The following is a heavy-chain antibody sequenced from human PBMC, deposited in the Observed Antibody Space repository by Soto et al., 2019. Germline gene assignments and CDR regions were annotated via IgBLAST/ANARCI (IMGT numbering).Heavy chain of an antibody. Sequence: QVQLVQSGAEVKKPGSSVKVACKASGGTFSSYTISRVLQAPGQGLEWMGRIIPILGIANYPQKFQGRVTLPAHKSTSTAYMDLSSLRSEDTSVYYWVRFIRSYSCYDTPDYWGNGTQVTVSS. CDR3: VRFIRSYSCYDTPDY. CDR2: IIPILGIA. CDR1: GGTFSSYT. J-gene: IGHJ4*01. D-gene: IGHD5-12*01. V-gene: IGHV1-69*02.